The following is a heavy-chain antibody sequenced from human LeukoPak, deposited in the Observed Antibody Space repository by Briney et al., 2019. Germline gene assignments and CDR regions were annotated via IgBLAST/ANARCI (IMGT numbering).Heavy chain of an antibody. V-gene: IGHV4-39*01. CDR2: IYYSGST. J-gene: IGHJ3*02. CDR3: ATPTGVRLLDAFDI. CDR1: GGSISSSSYY. Sequence: SETLFLTCTVSGGSISSSSYYWGWILQPPGKGLEWIGSIYYSGSTYYNPSLKSRVTISVDTSKNQFSLKLSSVTAADTAVYYCATPTGVRLLDAFDIWGQGTMVTVSS. D-gene: IGHD4/OR15-4a*01.